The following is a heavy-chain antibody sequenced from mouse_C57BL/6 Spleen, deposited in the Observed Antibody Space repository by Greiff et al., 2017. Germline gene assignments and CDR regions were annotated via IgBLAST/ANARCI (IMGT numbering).Heavy chain of an antibody. J-gene: IGHJ2*01. CDR3: ARSGGWGLEGFDH. V-gene: IGHV1-20*01. CDR2: INPYNGDT. D-gene: IGHD2-3*01. CDR1: GYSFTGYF. Sequence: VQLQQSGPELVKPGDSVKISCKASGYSFTGYFMNWVMQSHGKSLEWIGRINPYNGDTFYNQKFKGKATLTVDKSSSTAHMELRSLTSEDSAVYYCARSGGWGLEGFDHWGQGTTLTVSS.